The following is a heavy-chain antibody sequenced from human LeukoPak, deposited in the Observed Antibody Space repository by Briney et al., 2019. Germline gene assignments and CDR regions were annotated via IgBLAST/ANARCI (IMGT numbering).Heavy chain of an antibody. CDR3: AREPPSTGYFDY. V-gene: IGHV1-46*01. CDR2: ITPSGDGT. Sequence: ASVKVSCKASGYSLTSYFLLWVRQAPGQGLEWVGVITPSGDGTSYAQDFQGRVTVTRDMSTRTVLMEVTSLRSDDTAVYFCAREPPSTGYFDYWGQGTLVTVSS. CDR1: GYSLTSYF. D-gene: IGHD1-1*01. J-gene: IGHJ4*02.